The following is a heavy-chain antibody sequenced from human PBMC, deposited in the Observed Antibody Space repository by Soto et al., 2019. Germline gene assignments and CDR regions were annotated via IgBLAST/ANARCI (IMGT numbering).Heavy chain of an antibody. V-gene: IGHV4-34*01. D-gene: IGHD1-1*01. Sequence: QVQLQQWGAGLLKPSETLSLTCAVFGGSVNSGNYYWSWIRQPPGKGLEWIGEMSHSGGTHFNPSLKSRVPIPVDTSKNQFSLKMRSVTAADTALYYCARVERGTATTVVDAFDIWGPGTMVTVSS. CDR1: GGSVNSGNYY. J-gene: IGHJ3*02. CDR2: MSHSGGT. CDR3: ARVERGTATTVVDAFDI.